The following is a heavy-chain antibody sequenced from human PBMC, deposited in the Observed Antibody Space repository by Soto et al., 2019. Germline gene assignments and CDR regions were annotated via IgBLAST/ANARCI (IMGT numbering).Heavy chain of an antibody. J-gene: IGHJ4*01. CDR3: AKAHAGGVFGVVKIYFDY. Sequence: PGGSLRLSCAASGFTFSSYAMSWVRQAPGKGLEWVSAISGSGGSTYYADSVKGRFTISRDNSKNTLYLQMNSLRAEDTAVYYCAKAHAGGVFGVVKIYFDYWGPGTLATVSS. CDR2: ISGSGGST. V-gene: IGHV3-23*01. CDR1: GFTFSSYA. D-gene: IGHD3-3*01.